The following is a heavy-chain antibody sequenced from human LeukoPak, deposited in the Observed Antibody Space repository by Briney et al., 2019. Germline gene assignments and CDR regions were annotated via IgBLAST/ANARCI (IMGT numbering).Heavy chain of an antibody. CDR1: GGSISSSSYY. CDR3: ARGYSSSWYASGVRYWFDP. J-gene: IGHJ5*02. Sequence: SETLSLTCTVSGGSISSSSYYWGWIRQPPGKGLKWIGSIYYSGSTYYNPSLKSRVTISVDTSKNQFSLKLSSVTAADTAVYYCARGYSSSWYASGVRYWFDPWGQGTLVTVSS. CDR2: IYYSGST. D-gene: IGHD6-13*01. V-gene: IGHV4-39*07.